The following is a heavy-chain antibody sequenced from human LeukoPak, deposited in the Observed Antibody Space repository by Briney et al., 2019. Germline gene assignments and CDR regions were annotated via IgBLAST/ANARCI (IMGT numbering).Heavy chain of an antibody. CDR1: GFTVSSNY. V-gene: IGHV3-53*01. J-gene: IGHJ4*02. CDR2: IYSGGST. D-gene: IGHD4-23*01. Sequence: GGSLRLSCAASGFTVSSNYMSWVRQAPGKGLEWVSVIYSGGSTYCADSVKGRFTISRDNSKNTLYLQMNSLRAEDTAVYYCARDGYGGNSYFDYWGQGTLVTVSS. CDR3: ARDGYGGNSYFDY.